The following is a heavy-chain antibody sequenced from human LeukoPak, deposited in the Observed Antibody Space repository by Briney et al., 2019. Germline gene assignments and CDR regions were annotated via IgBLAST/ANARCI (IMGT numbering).Heavy chain of an antibody. CDR1: GGSISSGGYS. CDR3: ARGVRPSYYYDSSGVWFDP. V-gene: IGHV4-30-2*01. Sequence: SQTLSLTCAVSGGSISSGGYSWSWIRQPPGKGLEWIGYIYHSGSTYYNPSLKSRVTISVDRSKNQFSLKLSSVTAADTAVYYCARGVRPSYYYDSSGVWFDPWGQGTLVTVSS. CDR2: IYHSGST. J-gene: IGHJ5*02. D-gene: IGHD3-22*01.